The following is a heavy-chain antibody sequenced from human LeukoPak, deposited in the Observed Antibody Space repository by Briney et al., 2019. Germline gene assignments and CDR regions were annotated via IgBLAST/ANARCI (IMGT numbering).Heavy chain of an antibody. Sequence: SETLSLTCTASGDSISMYYWSWIRQPPGKGLQWIGYIYHTGSTNYGPSLKSRVTMSVDTSKNQFSLNLSSVTTADTAVYYCARRYCRPNSCSLDIWGQGTMVTVSS. D-gene: IGHD2-2*01. CDR2: IYHTGST. CDR3: ARRYCRPNSCSLDI. V-gene: IGHV4-59*01. CDR1: GDSISMYY. J-gene: IGHJ3*02.